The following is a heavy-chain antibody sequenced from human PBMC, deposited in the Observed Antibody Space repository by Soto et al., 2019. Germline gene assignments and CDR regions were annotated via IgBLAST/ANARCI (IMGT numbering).Heavy chain of an antibody. CDR3: AREAFSYDSSGSPDFDY. Sequence: WASVKVSCKASGYTFTGYYMHWVRQAPGQGLEWMGWINPNSGGTNYAQKFQGRVTMTRDTSISTAYMELSRLRSDDTAVYYCAREAFSYDSSGSPDFDYWGQGPLVTVSS. CDR2: INPNSGGT. CDR1: GYTFTGYY. D-gene: IGHD3-22*01. J-gene: IGHJ4*02. V-gene: IGHV1-2*02.